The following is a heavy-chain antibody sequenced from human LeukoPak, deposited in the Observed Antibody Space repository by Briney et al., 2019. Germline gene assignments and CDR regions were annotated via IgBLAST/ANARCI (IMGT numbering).Heavy chain of an antibody. D-gene: IGHD1-1*01. V-gene: IGHV4-59*01. CDR3: ARGSWKFDP. Sequence: SETLSLTCTVSGGSISNNYWSWIRQPPGKGLEWIGYIYYTESTNYNPFLKSRVTISLDPSKNHFSLKLSSVTAADTAVYYCARGSWKFDPWGQGTLVTVSP. CDR2: IYYTEST. J-gene: IGHJ5*02. CDR1: GGSISNNY.